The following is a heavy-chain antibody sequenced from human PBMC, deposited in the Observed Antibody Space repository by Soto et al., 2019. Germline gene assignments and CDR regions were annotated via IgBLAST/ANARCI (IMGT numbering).Heavy chain of an antibody. J-gene: IGHJ4*02. CDR2: ISYDGSNK. CDR1: GFTFSSYA. CDR3: ARDQGYYDILTGYLTGPYGYFDY. Sequence: GGSLRLSCAASGFTFSSYAMHWVRQAPGKGLEWMAVISYDGSNKYYADSVKGRFTISRDNSKNTLYLQMNSLRAEDTAVYYCARDQGYYDILTGYLTGPYGYFDYWGQGTLVTVSS. V-gene: IGHV3-30-3*01. D-gene: IGHD3-9*01.